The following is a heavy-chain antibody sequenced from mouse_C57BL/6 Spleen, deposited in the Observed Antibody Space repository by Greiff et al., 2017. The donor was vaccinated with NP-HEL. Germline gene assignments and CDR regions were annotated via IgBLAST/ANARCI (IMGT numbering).Heavy chain of an antibody. V-gene: IGHV1-69*02. CDR1: GYTFTSYW. CDR2: IDPSDSYT. CDR3: ARGGLYGNHDY. J-gene: IGHJ2*01. D-gene: IGHD2-1*01. Sequence: QVQLQQSGAELVKPGASVKLSCKASGYTFTSYWMHWVKQRPGRGLEWIGEIDPSDSYTNYNQKFKGKATLTVDTSSSTAYMQLSSLTSEDSAVYYCARGGLYGNHDYWGQGTTLTVSS.